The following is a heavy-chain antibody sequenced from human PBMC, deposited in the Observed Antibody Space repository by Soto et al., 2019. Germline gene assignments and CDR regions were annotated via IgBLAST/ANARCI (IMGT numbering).Heavy chain of an antibody. CDR3: ARGGSSGWYDFDY. CDR2: INAGNGNT. V-gene: IGHV1-3*01. CDR1: GYTFTSYA. J-gene: IGHJ4*02. D-gene: IGHD6-19*01. Sequence: QVPLVQSGAEVKKPGASVKVSCKASGYTFTSYAMHWVRQAPGQRLEWMGWINAGNGNTKYSQKFQGRVTITRDTSASTAYMELSSLRSEDTAVYYCARGGSSGWYDFDYWGPGNPGHRLL.